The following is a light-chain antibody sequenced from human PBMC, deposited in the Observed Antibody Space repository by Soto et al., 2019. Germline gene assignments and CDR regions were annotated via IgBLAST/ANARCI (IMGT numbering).Light chain of an antibody. CDR1: SSDVGDYNY. CDR2: EVS. J-gene: IGLJ1*01. Sequence: QSVLTQPASVSGSPGQSITISCTGTSSDVGDYNYVSWYQQHPGKAPKLIIYEVSNRASGVFHRFSGSKSGNTASLTISGLXPEDEADYYCSSYGSTDTLFVFGTGTKVTVL. V-gene: IGLV2-14*01. CDR3: SSYGSTDTLFV.